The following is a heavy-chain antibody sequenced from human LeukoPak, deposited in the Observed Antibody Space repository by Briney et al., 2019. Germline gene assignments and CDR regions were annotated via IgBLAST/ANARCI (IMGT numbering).Heavy chain of an antibody. CDR2: IRYDGWNE. J-gene: IGHJ3*02. V-gene: IGHV3-30*02. CDR1: GFTFSSYG. CDR3: ARAGGIEDAFDI. Sequence: SGGSLRLSCAASGFTFSSYGMHGVRQAPGKGGEGLAFIRYDGWNEYYVDSVKGRLTISRDNSKNTLYLQMNSVGAEDTAVYYGARAGGIEDAFDIWGQGTMVTVSS. D-gene: IGHD6-13*01.